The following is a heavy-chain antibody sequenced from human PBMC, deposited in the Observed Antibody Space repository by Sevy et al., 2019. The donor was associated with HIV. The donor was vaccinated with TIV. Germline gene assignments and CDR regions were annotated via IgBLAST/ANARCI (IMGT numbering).Heavy chain of an antibody. J-gene: IGHJ4*02. CDR2: ISGSGGST. CDR1: GFTFSSYA. V-gene: IGHV3-23*01. CDR3: AKDPDYCDSSGSDYFDY. D-gene: IGHD3-22*01. Sequence: GGSLRLSCAASGFTFSSYAMSWVRQAPGKGLEWVSAISGSGGSTYYADSVKGRFTISRDNAKNTLYLQMNSLRAEDTAVYYCAKDPDYCDSSGSDYFDYWGQGTLVTVSS.